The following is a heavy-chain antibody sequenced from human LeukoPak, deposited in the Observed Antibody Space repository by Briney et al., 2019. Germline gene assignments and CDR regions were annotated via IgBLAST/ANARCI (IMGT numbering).Heavy chain of an antibody. CDR1: GGSIRNYY. D-gene: IGHD1-1*01. V-gene: IGHV4-59*01. Sequence: SETLSLTCTVSGGSIRNYYWSWIRQPPGKGLEWIGYIYYSGSTNYNPSLKSRVTISVDTSKDQFSLKLSSVTAADTAVYYCASSAGKERRPDYWGQGTLVTVSS. CDR3: ASSAGKERRPDY. CDR2: IYYSGST. J-gene: IGHJ4*02.